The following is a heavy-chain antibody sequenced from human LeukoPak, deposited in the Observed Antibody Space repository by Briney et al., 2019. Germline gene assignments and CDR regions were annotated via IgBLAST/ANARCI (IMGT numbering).Heavy chain of an antibody. CDR1: GFTFSSYG. D-gene: IGHD1-1*01. J-gene: IGHJ5*02. CDR2: IRYDGSNK. Sequence: GGSLRLSCAASGFTFSSYGMHWVRQAPGKGLEWVAFIRYDGSNKYYTDSVKGRFTISRDNSKNTLYLQMNSLRAEDTAVYYCAKETPRERWFDPWGQGTLVTVSS. CDR3: AKETPRERWFDP. V-gene: IGHV3-30*02.